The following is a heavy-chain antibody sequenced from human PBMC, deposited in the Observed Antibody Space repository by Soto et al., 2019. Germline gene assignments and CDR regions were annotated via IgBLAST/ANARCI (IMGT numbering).Heavy chain of an antibody. V-gene: IGHV3-30*18. J-gene: IGHJ5*02. D-gene: IGHD3-22*01. Sequence: QVQLVESGGGVVQPGRSLRLSCAASGFTFSSYGMHWVRQAPGKGLEWVAVISYDGSNKYYADSVKGRFTISRDNSKNTLYLQMNSLRAEDTAVYYCANPYYYDSNPWGQGTLVTVSS. CDR2: ISYDGSNK. CDR1: GFTFSSYG. CDR3: ANPYYYDSNP.